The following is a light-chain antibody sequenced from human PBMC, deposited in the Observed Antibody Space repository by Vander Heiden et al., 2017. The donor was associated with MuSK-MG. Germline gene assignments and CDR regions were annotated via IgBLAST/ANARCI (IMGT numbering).Light chain of an antibody. V-gene: IGLV2-14*03. Sequence: QSALTQPASVSGSPGQSIPIPCSGTSSDVGSYNLVSWYQQHSGKAPKFIIYDVNSRPAGVSNRFSGSKSDNTASLTISGLQADDEADYYCSSYTTVNTVIFGGGTKLTVL. CDR1: SSDVGSYNL. CDR2: DVN. CDR3: SSYTTVNTVI. J-gene: IGLJ2*01.